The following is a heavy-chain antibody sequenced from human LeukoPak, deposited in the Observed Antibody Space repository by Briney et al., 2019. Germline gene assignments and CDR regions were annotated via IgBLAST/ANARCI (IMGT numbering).Heavy chain of an antibody. CDR1: GFSFSYYG. J-gene: IGHJ4*02. Sequence: PGGSLRLSCAASGFSFSYYGMHWVRQAPGKGLEWVSFISFDGSITYNADPVKGRFTISRDNSKNTLYLQMNSLRAEDTAVYYCAKDIVRLGELSFDFDYWGQGTLVTVSS. V-gene: IGHV3-30*18. CDR3: AKDIVRLGELSFDFDY. D-gene: IGHD3-16*02. CDR2: ISFDGSIT.